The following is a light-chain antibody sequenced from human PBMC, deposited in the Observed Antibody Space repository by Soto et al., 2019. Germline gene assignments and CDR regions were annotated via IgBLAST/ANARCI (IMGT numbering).Light chain of an antibody. V-gene: IGLV2-14*01. J-gene: IGLJ2*01. CDR1: SSDIGVYNY. CDR3: SSYTSSGTVL. Sequence: QSVLTQPASVSGSPGQSITISCTGTSSDIGVYNYVSWYQQHPGKAPKLMIYEVSNRPSGVSNRFSGSKSGNTASLTISGLQAEDEADYYCSSYTSSGTVLFGGGTKVTVL. CDR2: EVS.